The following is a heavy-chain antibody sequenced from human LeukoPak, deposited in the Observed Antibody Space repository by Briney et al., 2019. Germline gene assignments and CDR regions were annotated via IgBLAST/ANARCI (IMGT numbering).Heavy chain of an antibody. CDR1: GGSFSGYY. J-gene: IGHJ4*02. V-gene: IGHV4-34*01. Sequence: SETLSLTCAVYGGSFSGYYWSWIRQPPGKGLEWIGEINHSGSTNYNPSPKSRVTISVDTSKNQFSLKLSSVTAADTAVYYCARGAPYYYDSSGYYRSLDFDYWGQGTLVTVSS. CDR3: ARGAPYYYDSSGYYRSLDFDY. D-gene: IGHD3-22*01. CDR2: INHSGST.